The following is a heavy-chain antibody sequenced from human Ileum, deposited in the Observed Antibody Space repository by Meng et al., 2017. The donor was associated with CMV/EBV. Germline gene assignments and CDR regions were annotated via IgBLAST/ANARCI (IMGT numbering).Heavy chain of an antibody. CDR3: ARGASELGGSHTFDY. Sequence: SVKVSCQPSGGTFSTYAISWVRQAPGQGLEWMGGIIPTFGTANYAQKFQGRVTITTDESTSTAYLGLSSLRSEDTAVYYCARGASELGGSHTFDYWGQGTLVTVSS. CDR1: GGTFSTYA. J-gene: IGHJ4*02. CDR2: IIPTFGTA. D-gene: IGHD1-26*01. V-gene: IGHV1-69*05.